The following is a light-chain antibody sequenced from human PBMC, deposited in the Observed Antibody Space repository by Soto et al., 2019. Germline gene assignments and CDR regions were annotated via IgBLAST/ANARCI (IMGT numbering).Light chain of an antibody. J-gene: IGKJ1*01. CDR1: QSVSSSY. CDR3: QQYGSSTWT. CDR2: GVS. Sequence: EIVLTQSPGTLSLSPGERATLSCRASQSVSSSYSAWYQQKPGQAPRLVIYGVSSRATGIPDRISGSGSGTDFTLTISRLEPEDFAVYYCQQYGSSTWTFGQGTKVDI. V-gene: IGKV3-20*01.